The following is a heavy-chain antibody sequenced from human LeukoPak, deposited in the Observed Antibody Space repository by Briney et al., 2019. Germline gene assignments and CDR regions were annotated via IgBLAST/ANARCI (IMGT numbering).Heavy chain of an antibody. V-gene: IGHV1-8*01. D-gene: IGHD4-17*01. CDR2: MNPNSGNT. J-gene: IGHJ4*02. CDR1: GYTFTSYD. Sequence: ASVKVSCKASGYTFTSYDINWVRQATGQGLEWMGWMNPNSGNTGYAQKFQGRVTMTRNTSISTAYMELSSLRSEDTAVYYCARRTVTTRCSDYWGQGTLVTVSS. CDR3: ARRTVTTRCSDY.